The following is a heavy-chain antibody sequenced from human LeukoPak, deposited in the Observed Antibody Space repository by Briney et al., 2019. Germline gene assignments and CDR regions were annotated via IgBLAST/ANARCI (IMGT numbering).Heavy chain of an antibody. CDR2: VYTSGST. CDR3: ARESLAVAGRAFDY. J-gene: IGHJ4*02. CDR1: GGSISSYY. Sequence: SETLSLTCTVSGGSISSYYWSWIRQPAGKGLEWIGRVYTSGSTNYNPSLTSRVTMSLDTSKNQFSLNLSSVTAADTAVYYCARESLAVAGRAFDYWGQGTLVTASS. D-gene: IGHD6-19*01. V-gene: IGHV4-4*07.